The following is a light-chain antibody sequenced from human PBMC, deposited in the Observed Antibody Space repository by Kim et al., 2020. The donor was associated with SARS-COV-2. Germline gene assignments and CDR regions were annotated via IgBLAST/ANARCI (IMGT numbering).Light chain of an antibody. Sequence: GQSITISCTGTTGDVGGYNYVSWFQLLPGKAPRLLIYDVTKLPSGVPDRFSGSKSGNTASLTISGLQADDEAEYFCCSYTSTSSRIFGEGTQLTIL. CDR2: DVT. V-gene: IGLV2-11*03. CDR3: CSYTSTSSRI. J-gene: IGLJ2*01. CDR1: TGDVGGYNY.